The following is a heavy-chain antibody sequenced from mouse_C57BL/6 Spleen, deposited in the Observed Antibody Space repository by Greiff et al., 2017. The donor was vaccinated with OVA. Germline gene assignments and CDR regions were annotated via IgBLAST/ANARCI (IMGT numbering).Heavy chain of an antibody. V-gene: IGHV5-17*01. CDR1: GFTFSDYG. Sequence: EVKLVESGGGLVKPGGSLKLSCAASGFTFSDYGMHWVRQAPEKGLEWVAYISSGSSTIYYADTVKGRFTISRDNAKNTLFLQMTSLRSEDTAMYYCARPEDDYDPYWGQGTLVTVSA. CDR3: ARPEDDYDPY. J-gene: IGHJ3*01. D-gene: IGHD2-4*01. CDR2: ISSGSSTI.